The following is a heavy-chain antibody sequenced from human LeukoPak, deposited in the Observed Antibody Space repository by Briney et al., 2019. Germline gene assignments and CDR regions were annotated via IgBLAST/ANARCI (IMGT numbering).Heavy chain of an antibody. V-gene: IGHV1-2*02. D-gene: IGHD6-13*01. CDR3: ARIEGGASSRYD. CDR1: GYTFTGYY. CDR2: IHPKTGGT. Sequence: GASVKVSCKASGYTFTGYYIHWVRQAPGQGLEWMGYIHPKTGGTKFAQQFRGRFTMTRDTSITTAYMELSGLTSGDTAIYYCARIEGGASSRYDWGQGTLVTVSS. J-gene: IGHJ4*02.